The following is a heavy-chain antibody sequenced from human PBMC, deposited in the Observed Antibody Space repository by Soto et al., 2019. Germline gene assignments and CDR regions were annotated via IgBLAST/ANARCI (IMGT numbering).Heavy chain of an antibody. CDR3: AKVGDYGDEHYSYYYMDV. J-gene: IGHJ6*03. Sequence: EVQLLESGGGLVQPGGSLRLSCAASGFTFSSYAMSWVRQAPGKGLEWVSAISGSGGSTYYADSVKGRFTISRDNSKNTLYLQMNSLRAEDTAVYYCAKVGDYGDEHYSYYYMDVWGKGTTVTVSS. V-gene: IGHV3-23*01. CDR1: GFTFSSYA. D-gene: IGHD4-17*01. CDR2: ISGSGGST.